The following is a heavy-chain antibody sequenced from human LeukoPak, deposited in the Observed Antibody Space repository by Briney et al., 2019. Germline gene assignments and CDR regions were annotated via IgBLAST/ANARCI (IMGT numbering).Heavy chain of an antibody. CDR2: ILNNGVST. Sequence: PGGSLRLSCAASGFNFGTYAMTWVRQAPGMGLEWVSTILNNGVSTYHADSVKGRFTISRDNSRNTLHLQMNSLRAEDTAIYYCAKGGGRPLDDAFDVWGRGQWSPSHQ. J-gene: IGHJ3*01. V-gene: IGHV3-23*01. CDR1: GFNFGTYA. CDR3: AKGGGRPLDDAFDV.